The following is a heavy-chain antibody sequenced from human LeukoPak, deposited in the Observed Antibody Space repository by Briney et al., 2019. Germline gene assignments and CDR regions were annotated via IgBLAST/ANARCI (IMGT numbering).Heavy chain of an antibody. D-gene: IGHD6-13*01. Sequence: GGSLRLSCAASGFTVDSNYLSWVRQAPGKGLEWVAVISYDGSNKYYADSVKGRFTISRDNSKNTLYLQMNSLRAEDTAVYYCAKGRGQQLVPSDYWGQGTLVTVSS. CDR3: AKGRGQQLVPSDY. CDR2: ISYDGSNK. V-gene: IGHV3-30*18. J-gene: IGHJ4*02. CDR1: GFTVDSNY.